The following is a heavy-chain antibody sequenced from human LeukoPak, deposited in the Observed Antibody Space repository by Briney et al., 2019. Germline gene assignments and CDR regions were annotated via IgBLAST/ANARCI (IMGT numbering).Heavy chain of an antibody. CDR2: ISGGGSST. D-gene: IGHD6-19*01. CDR3: AKAMYSSGWDDLDY. Sequence: PGGSLRLSCAASGFTFSSYAMSWVRQAPGKGLEWASAISGGGSSTHYADSVKGRFTISRDNSKNTLYPQMNSLRAEDTAVYYCAKAMYSSGWDDLDYWGQGTLVTVSS. J-gene: IGHJ4*02. CDR1: GFTFSSYA. V-gene: IGHV3-23*01.